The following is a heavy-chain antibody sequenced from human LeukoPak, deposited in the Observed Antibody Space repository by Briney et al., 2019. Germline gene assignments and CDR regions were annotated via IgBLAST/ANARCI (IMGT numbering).Heavy chain of an antibody. J-gene: IGHJ4*02. Sequence: SETLSLTCAVYGGSFSGYYWSWIRQPPGKGLEWIGEINHSGSTNYNPSLKSRFTISVDTYKHQFSLKLSSVTAADTAVYYCARDPGYGLDYWGQGTLVTVSS. V-gene: IGHV4-34*01. D-gene: IGHD5-12*01. CDR3: ARDPGYGLDY. CDR2: INHSGST. CDR1: GGSFSGYY.